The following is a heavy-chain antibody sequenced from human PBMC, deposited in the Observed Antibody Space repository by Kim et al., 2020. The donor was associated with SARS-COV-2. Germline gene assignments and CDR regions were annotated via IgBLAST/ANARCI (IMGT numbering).Heavy chain of an antibody. CDR1: GFTFSSYA. Sequence: GGSLRLSCAASGFTFSSYALNWVRQAPGKGLEWVSAISSTGGSTYYADSVKGRFTISRDNSKNTLYLQMNSLRAEDTAVYYCAVGYSSGWSPFDYWGQGTLVTVSS. CDR2: ISSTGGST. J-gene: IGHJ4*02. CDR3: AVGYSSGWSPFDY. D-gene: IGHD6-19*01. V-gene: IGHV3-23*01.